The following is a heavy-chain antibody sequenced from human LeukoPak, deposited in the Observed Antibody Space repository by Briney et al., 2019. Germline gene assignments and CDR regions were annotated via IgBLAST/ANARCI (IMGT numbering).Heavy chain of an antibody. CDR1: GFDVSRNH. D-gene: IGHD3-3*01. Sequence: GGSLRLSCTASGFDVSRNHMSWVRHAPGKGLEWVSVMFCGGSTYYSGSVKGRFSISRDNSEDNLYLHMNNLRGEDPGFYFLWGNEGQAIFGGGYWGQGTLVAVSS. V-gene: IGHV3-53*01. J-gene: IGHJ4*02. CDR2: MFCGGST. CDR3: WGNEGQAIFGGGY.